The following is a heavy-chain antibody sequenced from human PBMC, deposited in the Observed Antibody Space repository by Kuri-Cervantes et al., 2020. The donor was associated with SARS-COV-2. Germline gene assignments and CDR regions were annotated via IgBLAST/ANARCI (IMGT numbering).Heavy chain of an antibody. V-gene: IGHV1-24*01. CDR3: ATVAGAIVGAMVY. CDR1: GYTLTELS. D-gene: IGHD1-26*01. J-gene: IGHJ4*02. CDR2: FDPEDGET. Sequence: ACVKVTCKVSGYTLTELSMHWVRQAPGKGLEGMGGFDPEDGETIYAQKFQGRVTMTEDTSTDTAYMELGSLRSEDTAVYYCATVAGAIVGAMVYWGQGTRVTVSS.